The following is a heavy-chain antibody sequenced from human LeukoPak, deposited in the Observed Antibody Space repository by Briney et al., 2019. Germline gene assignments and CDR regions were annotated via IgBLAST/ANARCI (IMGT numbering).Heavy chain of an antibody. CDR1: GFAFSSYA. D-gene: IGHD6-19*01. CDR2: INHSGST. V-gene: IGHV4-34*01. CDR3: ARGPITRWLVRYNWFDP. Sequence: GSLRLSCAASGFAFSSYAMSWVRQPPEKGLEWIGEINHSGSTNYNPSLKSRVTISVDTSKNQFSLKLSSVTAADTAVYYCARGPITRWLVRYNWFDPWGQGTLVTVSS. J-gene: IGHJ5*02.